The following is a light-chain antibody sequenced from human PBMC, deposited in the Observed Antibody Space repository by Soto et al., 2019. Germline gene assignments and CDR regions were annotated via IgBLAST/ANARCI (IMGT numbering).Light chain of an antibody. J-gene: IGLJ2*01. V-gene: IGLV2-14*01. Sequence: QSVLTQPASVSGSPGQSITISCTGTNSDVGGYNYVSWYQQHPGKAPKLIIYEVTNRPSGISNRFSGSKSGNTASLTISGLQAEDEADYYCSSYTITDTVLFGGGTKLTVL. CDR2: EVT. CDR1: NSDVGGYNY. CDR3: SSYTITDTVL.